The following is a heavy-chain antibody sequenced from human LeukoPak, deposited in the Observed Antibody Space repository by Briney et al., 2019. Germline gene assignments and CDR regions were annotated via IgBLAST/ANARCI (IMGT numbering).Heavy chain of an antibody. D-gene: IGHD2-15*01. V-gene: IGHV4-4*07. CDR3: ARGRYCSADICSGGDAFDI. J-gene: IGHJ3*02. CDR1: GGSINNYY. CDR2: IYTRGST. Sequence: SETLSLTCTVFGGSINNYYWSWIRQPAGKGLEWIGRIYTRGSTNYNPSLKSRVTMSVDTSKNQFSLKLSSVTAADTAVYYCARGRYCSADICSGGDAFDIWGQGTMVSVSS.